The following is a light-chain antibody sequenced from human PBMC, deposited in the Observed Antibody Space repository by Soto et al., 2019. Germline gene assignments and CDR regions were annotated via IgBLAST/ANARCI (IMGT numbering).Light chain of an antibody. J-gene: IGKJ5*01. CDR3: QQAGSFPTT. CDR2: NAY. CDR1: QGISNW. V-gene: IGKV1D-12*01. Sequence: DIQMTQSPSSVSASVGDRVTITCRASQGISNWLAWYQQKPGKAPKLLIYNAYSLQSGVPSRFSGSGSGTDFTLTINSLQPDDFATYYCQQAGSFPTTFGQGTRLEIK.